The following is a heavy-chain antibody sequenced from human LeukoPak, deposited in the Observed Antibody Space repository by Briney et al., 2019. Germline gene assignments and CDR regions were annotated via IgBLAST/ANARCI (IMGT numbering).Heavy chain of an antibody. J-gene: IGHJ4*02. CDR2: IKQDGSGK. V-gene: IGHV3-7*01. D-gene: IGHD6-19*01. Sequence: RTGGSLRLSCAASGFTLSTYWMTWVRQAPGKGLEWVANIKQDGSGKYYVDSVKGRFTISRDNAKKLLYLQMNSLRVEDTAVYYCARDRGSSGRLGRFDNWGQGTLVTVSP. CDR1: GFTLSTYW. CDR3: ARDRGSSGRLGRFDN.